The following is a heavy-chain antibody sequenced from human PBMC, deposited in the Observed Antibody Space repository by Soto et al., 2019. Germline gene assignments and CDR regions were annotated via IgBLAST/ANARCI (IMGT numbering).Heavy chain of an antibody. CDR3: ARPDSSSWAAPFDY. CDR2: SSVTGNT. D-gene: IGHD6-13*01. Sequence: QLQLQESGPGLVRPSETLSLTCTVSGASITTDNFYWGWIRQPPGKGLEWIGSSSVTGNTYFNPSLSARVTIFVDTSKNQFSLKLNSVTAADTAVYYCARPDSSSWAAPFDYWGQGTLVTVSS. CDR1: GASITTDNFY. V-gene: IGHV4-39*01. J-gene: IGHJ4*02.